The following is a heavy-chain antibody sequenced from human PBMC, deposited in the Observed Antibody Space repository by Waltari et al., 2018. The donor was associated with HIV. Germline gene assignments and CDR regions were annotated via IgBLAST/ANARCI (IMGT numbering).Heavy chain of an antibody. D-gene: IGHD5-18*01. J-gene: IGHJ4*02. V-gene: IGHV3-74*01. CDR1: GFNFISYW. Sequence: EVQLVESGGGLVQPGGSLRLSCAASGFNFISYWLHWVRQAPGKGLVWVSRIKRDGSSTSYADSVKGRFTISRDNAKNTLYLQMNSLRAEDTAVYYCASRDTAMVTGFDYWGQGTLVTVSS. CDR2: IKRDGSST. CDR3: ASRDTAMVTGFDY.